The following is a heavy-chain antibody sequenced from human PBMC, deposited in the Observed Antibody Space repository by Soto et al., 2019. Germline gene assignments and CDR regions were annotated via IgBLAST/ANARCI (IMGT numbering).Heavy chain of an antibody. CDR2: ISYDGSNK. CDR3: AKDYYDSSFIDY. CDR1: GFTFSSYG. D-gene: IGHD3-22*01. V-gene: IGHV3-30*18. Sequence: GGSLRLSXAASGFTFSSYGMHWVRQAPGKGLEWVAVISYDGSNKYYADSVKGRFTISRDNSKNTLYLQMNSLRAEDTAVYYCAKDYYDSSFIDYWGQGTLVTVSS. J-gene: IGHJ4*02.